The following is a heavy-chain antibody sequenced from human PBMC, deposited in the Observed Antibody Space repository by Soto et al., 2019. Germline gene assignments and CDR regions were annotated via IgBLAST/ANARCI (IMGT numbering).Heavy chain of an antibody. V-gene: IGHV3-7*01. CDR2: INQDGSEK. Sequence: GGSLRLSFAAPGFTFSSYWMSWVRQAPGKGLEWVANINQDGSEKYYVDSVKGRFTISRDNAKNSLYLQMNRLRAEDTAVYYCARDDTISYYYYMDVWGKGTTVTVSS. D-gene: IGHD3-3*01. CDR3: ARDDTISYYYYMDV. J-gene: IGHJ6*03. CDR1: GFTFSSYW.